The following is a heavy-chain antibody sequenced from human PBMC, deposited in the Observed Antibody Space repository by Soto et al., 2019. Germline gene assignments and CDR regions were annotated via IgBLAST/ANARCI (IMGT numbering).Heavy chain of an antibody. J-gene: IGHJ5*02. Sequence: QVQLVQSGAEVKKPGASVKVSCKASGYTFTSYGISWVRQAPGQGLEWMGWISAYNGNTNYAQKLQGRVTMTTDTSTSTAYMVLRSLRSCDRSVYYCLRALYTDSIDPWGQGTLVTVSS. CDR2: ISAYNGNT. CDR3: LRALYTDSIDP. V-gene: IGHV1-18*01. CDR1: GYTFTSYG. D-gene: IGHD2-2*02.